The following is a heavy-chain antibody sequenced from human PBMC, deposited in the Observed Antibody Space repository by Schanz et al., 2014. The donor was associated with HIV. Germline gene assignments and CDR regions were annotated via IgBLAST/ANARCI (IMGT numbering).Heavy chain of an antibody. CDR1: GISLTNNA. J-gene: IGHJ6*02. D-gene: IGHD2-8*01. CDR3: ANSGYCTSGICYTRGTGVDV. Sequence: EVQQVLESGGGLVQPGVSLRLSCAASGISLTNNAMTWVRQAPGKGLEWVSDIRAAGDTYYGDSVKGRFTVSKDISQNTVYLQMNSLRVEDTAMYYCANSGYCTSGICYTRGTGVDVWGQGTTVTVSS. V-gene: IGHV3-23*01. CDR2: IRAAGDT.